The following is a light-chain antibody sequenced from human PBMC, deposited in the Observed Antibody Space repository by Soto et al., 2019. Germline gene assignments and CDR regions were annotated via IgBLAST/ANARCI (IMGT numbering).Light chain of an antibody. Sequence: QSVLTQPPSASGSPGQSVTISCTGTSSDVGGYLYVSWYQQHPGKAPKLMIFEVTKRPSGIPDRFSGFKSSNTAALTVCGLHAEDEAHYNCSRFAGSNTVLFGGGSKLSVL. CDR1: SSDVGGYLY. J-gene: IGLJ2*01. CDR3: SRFAGSNTVL. CDR2: EVT. V-gene: IGLV2-8*01.